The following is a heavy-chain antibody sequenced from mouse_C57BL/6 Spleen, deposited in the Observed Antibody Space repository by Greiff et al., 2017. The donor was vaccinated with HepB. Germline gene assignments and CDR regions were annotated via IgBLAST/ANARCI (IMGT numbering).Heavy chain of an antibody. CDR1: GYTFTSYW. Sequence: QVQLQQPGAELVMPGASVKLSCKASGYTFTSYWMHWVKQRPGQGLEWIGEIDPSDSYTNYNQKFKGKSTLTVDKSSSTAYMQLSSLTSEDSAVYYCALGRVSIAYWGQGTLVTVSA. D-gene: IGHD3-1*01. CDR3: ALGRVSIAY. CDR2: IDPSDSYT. V-gene: IGHV1-69*01. J-gene: IGHJ3*01.